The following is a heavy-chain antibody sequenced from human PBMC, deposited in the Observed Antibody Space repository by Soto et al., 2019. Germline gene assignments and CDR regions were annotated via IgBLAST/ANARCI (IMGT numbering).Heavy chain of an antibody. D-gene: IGHD6-19*01. J-gene: IGHJ4*02. CDR1: GGSISSYY. CDR2: IYYSGST. CDR3: ARVGRIAVAGPPFDY. Sequence: PSETLSLTCTVSGGSISSYYWSWIRRPPGKGLEWIGYIYYSGSTNYNPSLKSRVTISVDTSKNQFSLKLSSVTAADTAVYYCARVGRIAVAGPPFDYWGQGTLVTVSS. V-gene: IGHV4-59*01.